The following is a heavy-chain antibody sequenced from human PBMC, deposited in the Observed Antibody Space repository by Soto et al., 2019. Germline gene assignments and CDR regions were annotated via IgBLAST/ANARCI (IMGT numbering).Heavy chain of an antibody. Sequence: GGSLRLSCAASGFTFSNYAMRWVRQAPGKGLEWVSAISNSGGSTYYTDSVKGRFTISRDNSKNQFSLMLNSVTAADTAVYYCARGEWATRFGYWGQGTLVTVSS. D-gene: IGHD2-15*01. CDR1: GFTFSNYA. CDR2: ISNSGGST. CDR3: ARGEWATRFGY. J-gene: IGHJ4*02. V-gene: IGHV3-23*01.